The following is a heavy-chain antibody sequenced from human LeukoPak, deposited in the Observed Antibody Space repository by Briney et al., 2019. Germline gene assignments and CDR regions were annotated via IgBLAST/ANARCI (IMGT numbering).Heavy chain of an antibody. J-gene: IGHJ4*02. CDR3: TRNPHPFCSGVHCPSDS. CDR2: IRSKTYSGAT. Sequence: GWSLRLSCTTSGLTFRDYGMSWFRQAPGRGREWVSFIRSKTYSGATDYAASVRGRFVISRDDSESIAYLQMNSLKTEDTGVYYCTRNPHPFCSGVHCPSDSWGQGTLVTVSP. D-gene: IGHD2-15*01. CDR1: GLTFRDYG. V-gene: IGHV3-49*03.